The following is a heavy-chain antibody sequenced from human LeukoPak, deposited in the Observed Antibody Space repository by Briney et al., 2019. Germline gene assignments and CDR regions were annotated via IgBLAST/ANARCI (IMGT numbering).Heavy chain of an antibody. D-gene: IGHD5-18*01. J-gene: IGHJ4*02. CDR1: GGTFSSYA. CDR2: IIPIFGTA. Sequence: SVKVSCKASGGTFSSYAISWVRQAPGQGLEWMGGIIPIFGTANYAQKFQGRVTITADESTSTAYMELSRLRSDDTAVYYCARGYSYGYLASWGQGTLVTVSS. CDR3: ARGYSYGYLAS. V-gene: IGHV1-69*13.